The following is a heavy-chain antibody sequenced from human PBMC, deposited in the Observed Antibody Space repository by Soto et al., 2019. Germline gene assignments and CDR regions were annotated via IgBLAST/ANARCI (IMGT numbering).Heavy chain of an antibody. CDR3: ARDHILTGYRVDY. D-gene: IGHD3-9*01. V-gene: IGHV1-18*01. CDR1: GYTFTDYG. Sequence: QVQLVQSGAEVKKPGASVKVYCKASGYTFTDYGISWVRQAPGQGLEWMGWIHTYNGNTNYAQKVQGRVTMTTDSSTTTAYMELSSLRSEDTAVYYCARDHILTGYRVDYWGQGALLTVSS. CDR2: IHTYNGNT. J-gene: IGHJ4*02.